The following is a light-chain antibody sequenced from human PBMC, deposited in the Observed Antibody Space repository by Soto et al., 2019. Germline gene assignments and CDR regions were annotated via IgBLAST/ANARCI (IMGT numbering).Light chain of an antibody. J-gene: IGKJ1*01. V-gene: IGKV3-20*01. CDR2: AAS. CDR1: QSVSSYY. Sequence: EIVLTQSPGTLFLSPGERATLSCRASQSVSSYYLAWYQQKPGQAPRLLIYAASSRATGIPDRFSGGGSGTDFTLTISRLEPEDFAVYYCQQCGSSPWTFGQGTKVDNK. CDR3: QQCGSSPWT.